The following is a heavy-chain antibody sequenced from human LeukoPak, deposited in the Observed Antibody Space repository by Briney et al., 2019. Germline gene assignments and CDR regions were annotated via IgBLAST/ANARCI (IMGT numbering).Heavy chain of an antibody. D-gene: IGHD4-17*01. CDR2: IYTSGGT. Sequence: SETLSLTCTVSGGSISSYYWSWIRQPAGKGLEWIGRIYTSGGTNYNPSLKSRVTMSVDTSENQFSLKLSSVTAADTAVYYCARRWARLRSGPPRVTVTIVAFDIWGQGTMVTVSS. V-gene: IGHV4-4*07. J-gene: IGHJ3*02. CDR3: ARRWARLRSGPPRVTVTIVAFDI. CDR1: GGSISSYY.